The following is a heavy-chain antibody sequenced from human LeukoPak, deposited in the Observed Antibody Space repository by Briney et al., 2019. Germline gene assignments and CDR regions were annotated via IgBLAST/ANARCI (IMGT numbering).Heavy chain of an antibody. V-gene: IGHV1-8*01. CDR3: ARRHSSGYMEYYYYMDV. Sequence: ASVKVSCKASGYTFTSYDINWVRQATGQGLEWMGWMNPNSGNTGYAQKFQGRVTMTRNTSISTAYMELSSLKSEDTAVYYCARRHSSGYMEYYYYMDVWGKGTTVTVSS. J-gene: IGHJ6*03. D-gene: IGHD3-22*01. CDR1: GYTFTSYD. CDR2: MNPNSGNT.